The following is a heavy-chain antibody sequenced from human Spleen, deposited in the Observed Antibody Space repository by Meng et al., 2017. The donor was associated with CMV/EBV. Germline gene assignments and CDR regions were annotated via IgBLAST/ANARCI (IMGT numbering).Heavy chain of an antibody. V-gene: IGHV3-21*01. Sequence: WVRQAPGKGLEWLSSISSSSSYIYNADSMKGRFTVSRDNAKNSVYLQMNSLRAEDTAVYYCARDLAPQSDYYDSSGYYYLPKGFDYWGQGTLVTVSS. CDR2: ISSSSSYI. D-gene: IGHD3-22*01. CDR3: ARDLAPQSDYYDSSGYYYLPKGFDY. J-gene: IGHJ4*02.